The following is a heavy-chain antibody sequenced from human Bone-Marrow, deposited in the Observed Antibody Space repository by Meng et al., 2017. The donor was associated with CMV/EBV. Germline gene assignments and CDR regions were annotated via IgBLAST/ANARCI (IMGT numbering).Heavy chain of an antibody. V-gene: IGHV3-48*04. CDR1: GFSFEIYS. Sequence: GESLKISCAVSGFSFEIYSMNWVRQAPGKGLEWLSYISTTGFTIHYADSVKGRFTISRDNAKNSVFLQMSSLRAEDTAVYYCARESPSVSYYYGMDVWGQGTTVPVSS. D-gene: IGHD5/OR15-5a*01. J-gene: IGHJ6*02. CDR2: ISTTGFTI. CDR3: ARESPSVSYYYGMDV.